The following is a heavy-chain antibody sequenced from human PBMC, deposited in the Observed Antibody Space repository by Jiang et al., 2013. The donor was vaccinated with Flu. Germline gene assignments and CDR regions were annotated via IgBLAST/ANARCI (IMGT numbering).Heavy chain of an antibody. CDR1: GFTFSSYA. V-gene: IGHV3-30-3*01. Sequence: VQLLESGGGVVQPGRSLRLSCAASGFTFSSYAMHWVRQAPGKGLEWVAVISYDGSNKYYADSVKGRFTISRDNSKNTLYLQMNSLRAEDTAVYYCARETTVTTFTNFWNTRRPYTHDYWG. CDR2: ISYDGSNK. J-gene: IGHJ4*01. CDR3: ARETTVTTFTNFWNTRRPYTHDY. D-gene: IGHD4-17*01.